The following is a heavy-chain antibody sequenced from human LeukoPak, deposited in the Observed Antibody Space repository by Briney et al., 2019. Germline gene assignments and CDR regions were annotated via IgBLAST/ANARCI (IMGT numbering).Heavy chain of an antibody. J-gene: IGHJ4*02. CDR3: ARGGTYYYHYFDY. CDR1: GFTFRSYW. CDR2: IKQDGSEK. Sequence: GGSLRLPCVASGFTFRSYWMNWVRQAPGKGLEWVANIKQDGSEKYYVDSVKGRFTISRDNAKSSLYLQMNSLRAEDTAVYYCARGGTYYYHYFDYWGQGTLVTVSS. V-gene: IGHV3-7*05. D-gene: IGHD1-26*01.